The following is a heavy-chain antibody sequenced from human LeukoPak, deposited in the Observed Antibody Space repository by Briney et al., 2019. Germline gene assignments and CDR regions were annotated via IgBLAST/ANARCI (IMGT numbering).Heavy chain of an antibody. Sequence: ASVKVSCKASGYTFTSYGISWVRQAPGQGVEWMGWISAYNGNTNYAQKLQGRVTMTTDTSTSAAYMELRSLRSDDTAVYYCARDPAYYDSSGYFDYWGQGTLVTVSS. J-gene: IGHJ4*02. CDR3: ARDPAYYDSSGYFDY. CDR2: ISAYNGNT. V-gene: IGHV1-18*01. CDR1: GYTFTSYG. D-gene: IGHD3-22*01.